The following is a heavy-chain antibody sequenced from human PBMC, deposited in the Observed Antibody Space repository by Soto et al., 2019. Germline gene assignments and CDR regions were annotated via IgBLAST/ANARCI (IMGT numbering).Heavy chain of an antibody. CDR2: ISPYNGNA. CDR3: AGTTCEGGIGSSCYGVDTFDI. CDR1: GYTFTTYG. Sequence: ASVKVSCKAPGYTFTTYGINWVRQAPGQGLEWMGWISPYNGNANYAQEFQGRVTMTTDTSTSQAYMEMRSLRSDDTAIYYCAGTTCEGGIGSSCYGVDTFDIWG. D-gene: IGHD2-2*01. J-gene: IGHJ3*02. V-gene: IGHV1-18*01.